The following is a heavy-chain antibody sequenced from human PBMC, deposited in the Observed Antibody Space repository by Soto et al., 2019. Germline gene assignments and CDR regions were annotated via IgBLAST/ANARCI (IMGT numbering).Heavy chain of an antibody. CDR3: ARAYYDILTGYGYYYYGMDV. V-gene: IGHV1-2*04. D-gene: IGHD3-9*01. J-gene: IGHJ6*02. Sequence: QVQLVQSGAEVKKPGASVKVSCKASGYTFTGYYMHWVRQAPGQGLEWMGWINPNSGGTNYAQKFQGWVTMTRDTAXXTXYKXLSRLRSDDTAVYYCARAYYDILTGYGYYYYGMDVWGQGTTVTVSS. CDR1: GYTFTGYY. CDR2: INPNSGGT.